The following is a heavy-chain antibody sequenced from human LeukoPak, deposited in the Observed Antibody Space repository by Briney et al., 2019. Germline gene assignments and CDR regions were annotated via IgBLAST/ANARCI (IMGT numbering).Heavy chain of an antibody. CDR3: ARDTTAARLSYYSGMDV. CDR2: IYNSGGT. Sequence: PSQTLSLTCTVSGGSISSGDYYWSWIRQPPGKGLEWIGYIYNSGGTYYNPSLKSRVSISVDTSKNQFSLKLTSVTAADTAVYYCARDTTAARLSYYSGMDVWGQGTTVTVSS. J-gene: IGHJ6*02. V-gene: IGHV4-30-4*01. D-gene: IGHD6-6*01. CDR1: GGSISSGDYY.